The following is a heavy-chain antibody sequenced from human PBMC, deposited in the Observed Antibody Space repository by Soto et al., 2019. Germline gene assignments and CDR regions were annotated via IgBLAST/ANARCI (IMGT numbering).Heavy chain of an antibody. Sequence: ESGGGLVQPGESLRLSCAPSAFDFGGSWMSWVRQAPGKGLEWVANIMPDGNKKYYVDSVKGRFTISRDNTKNSLVLQMNSLRAEDTAVYYCARGGRWLDFHSWGQGTLVTVSS. CDR1: AFDFGGSW. J-gene: IGHJ4*02. CDR3: ARGGRWLDFHS. D-gene: IGHD6-19*01. V-gene: IGHV3-7*01. CDR2: IMPDGNKK.